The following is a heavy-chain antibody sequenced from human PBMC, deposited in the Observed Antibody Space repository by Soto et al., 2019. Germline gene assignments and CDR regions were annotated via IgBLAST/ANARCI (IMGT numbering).Heavy chain of an antibody. V-gene: IGHV4-4*07. CDR1: GGSLSSYY. CDR3: ARDESNSWYGNWFDP. CDR2: IYISGST. J-gene: IGHJ5*02. D-gene: IGHD6-13*01. Sequence: SETLSLTCTVSGGSLSSYYWSWIRQPAGKGLEWIGRIYISGSTNYNPSLKSRITMSVDTSKNQFSLKLSSVTAADTAIYYCARDESNSWYGNWFDPWGQGTLVTV.